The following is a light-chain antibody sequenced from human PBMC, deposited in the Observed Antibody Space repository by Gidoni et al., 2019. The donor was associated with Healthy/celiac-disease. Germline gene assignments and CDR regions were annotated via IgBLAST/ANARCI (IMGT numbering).Light chain of an antibody. Sequence: EIVMTQSPATLSVSPGERATLSCRASQSVSSNLAWYQQKPGQAPRLLIYGASTRATGIPARFSGSGSGTEFTLTISSLQSEDFAVYYCQQYNNWHALTFXGXTKVEIK. V-gene: IGKV3-15*01. CDR3: QQYNNWHALT. J-gene: IGKJ4*01. CDR1: QSVSSN. CDR2: GAS.